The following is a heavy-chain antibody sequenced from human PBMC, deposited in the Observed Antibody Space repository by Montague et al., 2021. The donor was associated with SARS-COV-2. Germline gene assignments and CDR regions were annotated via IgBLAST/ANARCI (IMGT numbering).Heavy chain of an antibody. J-gene: IGHJ4*02. D-gene: IGHD5-24*01. CDR3: AKDREMDYSADY. V-gene: IGHV3-23*01. Sequence: SRSLSLAASGFTFRHYAMSWVRQAPGKGLEWVSGISTSGDYTYYADSLKGRFTISRDNSRNTLYLQMNSLRAEDTAIYYCAKDREMDYSADYWGQGTLVTVSS. CDR2: ISTSGDYT. CDR1: GFTFRHYA.